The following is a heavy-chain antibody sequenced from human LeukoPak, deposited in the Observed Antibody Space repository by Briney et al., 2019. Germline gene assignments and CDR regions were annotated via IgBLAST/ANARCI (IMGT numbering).Heavy chain of an antibody. CDR1: GFTFSSYA. CDR3: AKDGSYASEDQYYYMDV. D-gene: IGHD3-16*01. J-gene: IGHJ6*03. Sequence: GGSLRLSCAASGFTFSSYAMTWVRQAPGKGLEWVSAVTASGNNTHYADSVKGRFTISRENFKNTLYLQMNSLRAEDTAVYYCAKDGSYASEDQYYYMDVWGKGTTVTVSS. V-gene: IGHV3-23*01. CDR2: VTASGNNT.